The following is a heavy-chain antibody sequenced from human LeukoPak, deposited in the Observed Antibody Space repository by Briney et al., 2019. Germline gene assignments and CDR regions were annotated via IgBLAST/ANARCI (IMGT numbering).Heavy chain of an antibody. V-gene: IGHV4-34*01. CDR2: INHSGST. J-gene: IGHJ6*02. CDR3: ARFGDYDFWSPNRGGYYGMDV. D-gene: IGHD3-3*01. Sequence: KPSETLSLTCAVYGGSFSGYYWSWIRQPPGKGLEWIGEINHSGSTNYNPSLKSRVTISVDTAKNQFSLKLSSVTAADTAVYYCARFGDYDFWSPNRGGYYGMDVWGQGTTVTVSS. CDR1: GGSFSGYY.